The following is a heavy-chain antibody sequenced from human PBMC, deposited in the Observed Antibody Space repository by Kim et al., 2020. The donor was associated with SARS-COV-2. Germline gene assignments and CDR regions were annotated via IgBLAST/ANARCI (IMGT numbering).Heavy chain of an antibody. CDR3: ARWLVAIQLWTGFDP. V-gene: IGHV4-39*06. D-gene: IGHD5-18*01. CDR2: IYYSGST. J-gene: IGHJ5*02. CDR1: GGSISSSSYY. Sequence: SETLSLTCTVSGGSISSSSYYWGWIRQPPGKGREWNGSIYYSGSTYYNPSLKSRLTISVDTSKNQFPLKLSSVTAADAAVYYCARWLVAIQLWTGFDPWGQGTLVTVSS.